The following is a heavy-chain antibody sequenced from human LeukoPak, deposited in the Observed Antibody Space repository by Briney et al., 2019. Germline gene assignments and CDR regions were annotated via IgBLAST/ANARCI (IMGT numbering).Heavy chain of an antibody. V-gene: IGHV4-59*12. Sequence: SETLSLTCTVSGGSISSYYCSWIRQPPGKGLEWIGYIYYSGSTNYNPSLKSRVTISVDTSKDQFSLKLSSVTAADTAVYYCARRGGRYSYGSENWFDPWGQGTLVTVSS. CDR2: IYYSGST. CDR1: GGSISSYY. D-gene: IGHD5-18*01. J-gene: IGHJ5*02. CDR3: ARRGGRYSYGSENWFDP.